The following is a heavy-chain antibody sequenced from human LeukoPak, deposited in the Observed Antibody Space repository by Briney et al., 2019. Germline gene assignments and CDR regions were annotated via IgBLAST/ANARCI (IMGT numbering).Heavy chain of an antibody. CDR2: IYHSGST. Sequence: PSETLSLTCTVSGGSISSYYWSWIRQPPGKGLEWIGSIYHSGSTYYNPSLKSRVTISVDTSKNQFSLKLSSVTAADTAVYYCALSGGQVGAWFDPWGQGTLVTVSS. D-gene: IGHD7-27*01. J-gene: IGHJ5*02. CDR1: GGSISSYY. V-gene: IGHV4-59*04. CDR3: ALSGGQVGAWFDP.